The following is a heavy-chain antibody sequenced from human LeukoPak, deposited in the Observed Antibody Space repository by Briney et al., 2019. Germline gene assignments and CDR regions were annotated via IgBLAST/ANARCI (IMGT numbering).Heavy chain of an antibody. CDR3: ARQYSGYDAIDAFDI. Sequence: ASVKVSCKASGYTFTGYYMHWVRQAPGQGLEWMGRINPNSGGTNYAQKFQGRVTMTRDTSISTAYMERSRLRSDDTAVYYCARQYSGYDAIDAFDIWGQGTMVTVSS. V-gene: IGHV1-2*06. J-gene: IGHJ3*02. CDR2: INPNSGGT. CDR1: GYTFTGYY. D-gene: IGHD5-12*01.